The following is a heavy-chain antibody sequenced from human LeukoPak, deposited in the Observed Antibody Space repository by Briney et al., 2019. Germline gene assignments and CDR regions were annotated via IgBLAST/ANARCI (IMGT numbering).Heavy chain of an antibody. CDR3: AKDIVVVPAAGNWFDP. V-gene: IGHV3-23*01. Sequence: GGSLRLSCAASGLTFSSYAMSWVRQAPGKGLEWVSAISGSGGSTYYADSVKGRFTISRDNSKNTLYLQMSSLGAEDTAVYYCAKDIVVVPAAGNWFDPWGQGTLVTVSS. J-gene: IGHJ5*02. D-gene: IGHD2-2*01. CDR1: GLTFSSYA. CDR2: ISGSGGST.